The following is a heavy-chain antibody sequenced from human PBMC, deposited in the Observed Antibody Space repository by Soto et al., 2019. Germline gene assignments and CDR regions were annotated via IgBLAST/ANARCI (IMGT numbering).Heavy chain of an antibody. CDR1: GYTFTSYG. CDR3: ARVGSGSYYHYYHYGMDV. D-gene: IGHD3-10*01. CDR2: ISAYNGNT. V-gene: IGHV1-18*01. Sequence: ASVKVSCKASGYTFTSYGISWVRQAPGQGLEWMGWISAYNGNTNYAQKLQGRVTVTTDTSTSTAYMELRSLRSDDTAVYYCARVGSGSYYHYYHYGMDVWGQGTTVTVSS. J-gene: IGHJ6*02.